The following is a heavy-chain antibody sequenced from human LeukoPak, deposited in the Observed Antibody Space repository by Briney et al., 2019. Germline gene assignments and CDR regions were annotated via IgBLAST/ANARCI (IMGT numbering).Heavy chain of an antibody. Sequence: GGSLRLSCAASGFTFSNAWMNWVRQAPGKGLEWVGRIKSKTDGGTTDYAAPVKGRFTISREDSKNTLYLQMNSLKTEDTAVYYCARGYYYDSSGYYFGYWGQGTLVTVSS. J-gene: IGHJ4*02. V-gene: IGHV3-15*07. CDR3: ARGYYYDSSGYYFGY. CDR2: IKSKTDGGTT. D-gene: IGHD3-22*01. CDR1: GFTFSNAW.